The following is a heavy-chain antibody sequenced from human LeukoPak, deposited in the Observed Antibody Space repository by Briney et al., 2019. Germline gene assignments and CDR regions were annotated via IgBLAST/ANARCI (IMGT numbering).Heavy chain of an antibody. J-gene: IGHJ6*02. D-gene: IGHD3-9*01. CDR3: ARLTRYLYGMDV. Sequence: GASVKVSCKASGYSFSSYDINWVRQAPGQGLEWMGWMNPNSGNTGCAQKFQGRVTMTRSTSIRTAYMEVKNLTSEDTALYYCARLTRYLYGMDVWGQGSPVIVSS. CDR2: MNPNSGNT. V-gene: IGHV1-8*01. CDR1: GYSFSSYD.